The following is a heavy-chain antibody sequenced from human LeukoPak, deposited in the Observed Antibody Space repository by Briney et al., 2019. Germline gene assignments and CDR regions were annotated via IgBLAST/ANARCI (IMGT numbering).Heavy chain of an antibody. V-gene: IGHV4-59*01. CDR3: ARDRYSSGWYNAFDI. D-gene: IGHD6-19*01. CDR2: IYYSGST. Sequence: SETLSPTCTVSGGSISSYYWSWIRQPPGKGLEWIGYIYYSGSTNYNPSLKSRVTISVDTSKNQFSLKLSSVTAADTAVYYCARDRYSSGWYNAFDIWGQGTMVTVSS. J-gene: IGHJ3*02. CDR1: GGSISSYY.